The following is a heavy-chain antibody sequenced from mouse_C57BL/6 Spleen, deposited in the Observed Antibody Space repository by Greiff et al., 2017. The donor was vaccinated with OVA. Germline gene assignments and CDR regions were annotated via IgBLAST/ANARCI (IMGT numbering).Heavy chain of an antibody. Sequence: VQLQQPGAELVKPGASVKLSCKASGYTFTSYWMHWVKQRPGQGLEWIGNINPSNGGTNYNEKFKSKATLTVDKSSSTAYMQLSSLASEDSACYGCGRWDYDYDFAYWGQGTLVTVSA. J-gene: IGHJ3*01. D-gene: IGHD2-4*01. CDR3: GRWDYDYDFAY. CDR1: GYTFTSYW. CDR2: INPSNGGT. V-gene: IGHV1-53*01.